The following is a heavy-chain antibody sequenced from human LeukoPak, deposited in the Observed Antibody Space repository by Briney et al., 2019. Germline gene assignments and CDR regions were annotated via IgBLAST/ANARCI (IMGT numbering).Heavy chain of an antibody. V-gene: IGHV3-30*02. CDR3: AKWDSSGSY. Sequence: GESLTLSCSASGFNFSSYGMHWVPPAPGEGVEGVAFIRYDGSNKYYADSVKGRFTISRDNSKNTLYLQMNSLRAEDTAVYYCAKWDSSGSYWGQGTLVTVSS. J-gene: IGHJ4*02. CDR2: IRYDGSNK. CDR1: GFNFSSYG. D-gene: IGHD6-19*01.